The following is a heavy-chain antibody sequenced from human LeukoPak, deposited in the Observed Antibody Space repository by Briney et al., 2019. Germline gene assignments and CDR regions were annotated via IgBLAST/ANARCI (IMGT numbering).Heavy chain of an antibody. CDR3: AFLAPPFYSSSWYPFDY. D-gene: IGHD6-13*01. V-gene: IGHV3-23*01. Sequence: PGGSLRLSCAASGFTFSSYAMSWVRQAPGKGLEWVSAISGSGGSTYYADSVRGRFTISRDNSKNTLYLQMNSLRAEDTAVYYCAFLAPPFYSSSWYPFDYWGQGTLVTVSS. J-gene: IGHJ4*02. CDR2: ISGSGGST. CDR1: GFTFSSYA.